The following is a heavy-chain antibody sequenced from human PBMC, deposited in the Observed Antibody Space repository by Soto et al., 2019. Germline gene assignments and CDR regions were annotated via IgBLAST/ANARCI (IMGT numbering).Heavy chain of an antibody. J-gene: IGHJ4*02. D-gene: IGHD3-16*01. CDR2: IKRKTDDGTA. CDR3: TATLGY. Sequence: EVQLVESGGGLLKPGGSLRLSCAASGFTFSNAWMTWVRQAPGKGLEWVGYIKRKTDDGTADYAAPVKGRFTISRDDSKNTLYLQMNSLTTEDTAVYYCTATLGYWGQGTLVTVSS. CDR1: GFTFSNAW. V-gene: IGHV3-15*01.